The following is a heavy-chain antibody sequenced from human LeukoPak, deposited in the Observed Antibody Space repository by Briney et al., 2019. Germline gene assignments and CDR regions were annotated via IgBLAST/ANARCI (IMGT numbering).Heavy chain of an antibody. V-gene: IGHV3-23*01. J-gene: IGHJ4*02. CDR2: ISGSGGST. CDR1: GFTFSSYA. D-gene: IGHD1-26*01. CDR3: AKGSSEWELLV. Sequence: GGSLRLSCAASGFTFSSYAMSWVRQAPGKGLEWVSAISGSGGSTYYAESVKRRFTISRDNSKNTLYLQMNSLRAEDTAVYYCAKGSSEWELLVWGQGTLVTVSS.